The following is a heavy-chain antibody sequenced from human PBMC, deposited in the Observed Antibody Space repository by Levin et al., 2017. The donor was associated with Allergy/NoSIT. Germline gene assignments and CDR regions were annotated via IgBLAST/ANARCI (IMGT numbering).Heavy chain of an antibody. J-gene: IGHJ4*02. CDR2: IYRSGDT. D-gene: IGHD3-9*01. CDR3: ATVEGLFCSGVSCSYSFHY. CDR1: GGSISTDNW. Sequence: PGGFLRLSCAVSGGSISTDNWWSWIRQPPGKGLEWIGEIYRSGDTNHNPSLRSRVTMSVDKSKNHFSLKLSSVTAADTAVYYCATVEGLFCSGVSCSYSFHYWGQGALVTVSS. V-gene: IGHV4-4*02.